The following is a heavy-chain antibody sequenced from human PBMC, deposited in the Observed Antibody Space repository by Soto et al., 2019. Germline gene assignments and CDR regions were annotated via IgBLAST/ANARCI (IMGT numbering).Heavy chain of an antibody. V-gene: IGHV3-23*04. CDR1: GITFGSRA. D-gene: IGHD3-10*01. J-gene: IGHJ5*02. Sequence: EVQLVESGGGLVQPGGSLRLSCAASGITFGSRAMSWVRQAPGEGLEWVSTITDTGGDAKYADSVRGRFTISRDNAKNTLYLQMNSLRAEDTAVYYCARDGTRFVGVIGAWGQGTLVTVSS. CDR3: ARDGTRFVGVIGA. CDR2: ITDTGGDA.